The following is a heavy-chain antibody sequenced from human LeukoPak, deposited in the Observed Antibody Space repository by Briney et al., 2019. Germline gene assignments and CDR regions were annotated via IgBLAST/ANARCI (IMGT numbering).Heavy chain of an antibody. V-gene: IGHV1-24*01. CDR1: GYTLTELS. D-gene: IGHD2-2*02. Sequence: ASVKVSCKVSGYTLTELSMHWVRQAPGKGLEWMGGFDPEDGETIYAQKFQGRVTMTEDTSTDTAYMELSRLRSDDTAVYYCARVGLYARGAYYMDVWGKGTTVTVSS. CDR2: FDPEDGET. J-gene: IGHJ6*03. CDR3: ARVGLYARGAYYMDV.